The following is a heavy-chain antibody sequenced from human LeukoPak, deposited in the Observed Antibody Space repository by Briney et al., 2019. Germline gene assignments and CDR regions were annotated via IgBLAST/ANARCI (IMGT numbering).Heavy chain of an antibody. V-gene: IGHV3-48*03. CDR3: ARKAKEPYSSGPGSYMDV. CDR1: GFTFSSYE. D-gene: IGHD6-19*01. CDR2: ISSSGSTI. J-gene: IGHJ6*03. Sequence: QPGGSLRLSCAASGFTFSSYEMNWVRQAPGRGLEWVSYISSSGSTIYHADSVKGRFTISRDNAKNSLYLQMNSLRAEDTAVYYCARKAKEPYSSGPGSYMDVWGKGTTVTVSS.